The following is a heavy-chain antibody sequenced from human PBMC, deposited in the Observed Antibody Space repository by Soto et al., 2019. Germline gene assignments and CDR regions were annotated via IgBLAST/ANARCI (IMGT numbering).Heavy chain of an antibody. CDR3: ARLISAPGAFDI. CDR2: IYYSGST. D-gene: IGHD1-26*01. Sequence: SETLSLTCTVSGGSISSYYWSWIRQPPGKGLEWIGYIYYSGSTNYNPSLKSRVTISVDTSKNQFSLKLSSVTAADTAVYYCARLISAPGAFDIWGQGTMVTVSS. V-gene: IGHV4-59*08. CDR1: GGSISSYY. J-gene: IGHJ3*02.